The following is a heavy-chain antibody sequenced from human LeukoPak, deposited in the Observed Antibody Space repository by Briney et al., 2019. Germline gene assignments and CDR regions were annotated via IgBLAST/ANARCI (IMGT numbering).Heavy chain of an antibody. D-gene: IGHD2-15*01. CDR1: GFTFSSYG. V-gene: IGHV3-48*04. Sequence: PGGSLRLSCAASGFTFSSYGMSWVRQAPGKGLEWVSYISSSGSTIYYADSVKGRFTISRDNAKNSLYLQMNSLRAEDTAVYYCARGPPVVAATSYYFDYWGQGTLVTVSS. CDR2: ISSSGSTI. J-gene: IGHJ4*02. CDR3: ARGPPVVAATSYYFDY.